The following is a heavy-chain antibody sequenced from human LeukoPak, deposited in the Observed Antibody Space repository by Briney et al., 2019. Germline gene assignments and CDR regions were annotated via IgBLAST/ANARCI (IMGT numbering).Heavy chain of an antibody. D-gene: IGHD3-10*01. CDR1: GFTFGNYW. V-gene: IGHV3-74*01. Sequence: GGSLRLSCVASGFTFGNYWMHWVRQAPGKGPVCISRINNDGSTVYADPVTGRFTISRDNPRNTLYLQMDNLRAEDTAVYYCARDYYGSIDYWGQGTLVTVSS. CDR2: INNDGST. J-gene: IGHJ4*02. CDR3: ARDYYGSIDY.